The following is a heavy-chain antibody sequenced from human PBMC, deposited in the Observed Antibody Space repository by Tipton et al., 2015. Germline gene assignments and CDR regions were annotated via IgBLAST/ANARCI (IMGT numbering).Heavy chain of an antibody. J-gene: IGHJ4*02. CDR3: ARSRYTVTPDS. V-gene: IGHV4-59*12. CDR2: IQYSGST. D-gene: IGHD4-17*01. CDR1: SDSISKYY. Sequence: TLSLTCSVSSDSISKYYWSWIRQPPGKELEWIGYIQYSGSTNYNPSLKSRVTISADKSKNQFSLKLKSVTAADTAVYYCARSRYTVTPDSWGQGTLVTVSS.